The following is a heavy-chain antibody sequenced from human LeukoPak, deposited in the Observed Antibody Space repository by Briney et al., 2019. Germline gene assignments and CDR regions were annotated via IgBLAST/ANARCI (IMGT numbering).Heavy chain of an antibody. Sequence: GGSLRLSCAASGFTFSSYAMSWVRQAPGKGLEWVSAISGSGGSTYYADSVKGRFTISRDNSKNTLYLQMNSLRAEDTAVYYCAKGDGRYCSSTTCLFAFGIWGQGTVVTVSS. V-gene: IGHV3-23*01. CDR1: GFTFSSYA. D-gene: IGHD2-2*01. J-gene: IGHJ3*02. CDR3: AKGDGRYCSSTTCLFAFGI. CDR2: ISGSGGST.